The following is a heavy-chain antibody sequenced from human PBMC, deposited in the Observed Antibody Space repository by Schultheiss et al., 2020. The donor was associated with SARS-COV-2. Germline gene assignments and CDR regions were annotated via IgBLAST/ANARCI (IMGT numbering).Heavy chain of an antibody. V-gene: IGHV4-59*10. CDR2: IYTSGST. D-gene: IGHD3-22*01. Sequence: SETLSLTCAVYGGSFSGYYWSWIRQPAGKGLEWIGRIYTSGSTNYNPSLKSRVTISVDKSKNQFSLKLSSVTAADTAVYYCARGFHYDSSGGFDYWGQGTLVTVSS. J-gene: IGHJ4*02. CDR3: ARGFHYDSSGGFDY. CDR1: GGSFSGYY.